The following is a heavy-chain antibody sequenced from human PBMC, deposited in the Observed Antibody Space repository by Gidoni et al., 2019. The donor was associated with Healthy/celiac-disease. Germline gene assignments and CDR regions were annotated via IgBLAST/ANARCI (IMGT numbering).Heavy chain of an antibody. D-gene: IGHD3-22*01. V-gene: IGHV3-23*01. CDR3: AKAPRGLLLESPPYYFDY. J-gene: IGHJ4*02. Sequence: EVQLLESGGGLVQPGGSLRLSCAASGFTFSSYAMSWVRQAPGKGLEWVSASSGSGGSTYYADSVKGRFTISRDNSKNTLYLQMNSLRAEDTAVYYCAKAPRGLLLESPPYYFDYWGQGTLVTVSS. CDR1: GFTFSSYA. CDR2: SSGSGGST.